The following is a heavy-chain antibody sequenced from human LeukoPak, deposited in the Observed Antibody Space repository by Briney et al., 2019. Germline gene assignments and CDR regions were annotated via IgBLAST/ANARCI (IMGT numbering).Heavy chain of an antibody. CDR2: ISGDGGNT. Sequence: PGGSLRLSCAASGFIFDDYAMHWVRQAPGKGLEWVSLISGDGGNTYYADSVKGRFTISRDNSKNSLYLQMNSLRTEDTALYYCAKDMGHYGDYVGYWGQGTLVTVSS. D-gene: IGHD4-17*01. J-gene: IGHJ4*02. V-gene: IGHV3-43*02. CDR1: GFIFDDYA. CDR3: AKDMGHYGDYVGY.